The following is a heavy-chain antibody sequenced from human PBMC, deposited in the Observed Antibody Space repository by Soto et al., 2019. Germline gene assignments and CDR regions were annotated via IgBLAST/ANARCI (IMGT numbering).Heavy chain of an antibody. J-gene: IGHJ6*02. V-gene: IGHV3-30*18. CDR2: ISYDGSNK. CDR3: AKVERSYFYGMDV. Sequence: PGKVLEWVAVISYDGSNKYDADSVKCRFIISRDNSKNTLFLQMNSLRDEDTAVYYCAKVERSYFYGMDVWGQGTTVTVSS.